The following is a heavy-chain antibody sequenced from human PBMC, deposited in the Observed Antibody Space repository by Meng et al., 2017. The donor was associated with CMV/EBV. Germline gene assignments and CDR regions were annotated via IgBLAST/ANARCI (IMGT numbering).Heavy chain of an antibody. CDR3: ARESGSVGDY. J-gene: IGHJ4*02. V-gene: IGHV1-46*01. Sequence: QGERGAVGAELKTPWASGKVSCKAAGYTFTSYYMHWVRQAPGQGLEWMGIINTSGGSTTYAQKFKGRVTMTRDTSTSTVYMELSSLRSEDTAVYYCARESGSVGDYWGQGTLVTVSS. D-gene: IGHD1-26*01. CDR2: INTSGGST. CDR1: GYTFTSYY.